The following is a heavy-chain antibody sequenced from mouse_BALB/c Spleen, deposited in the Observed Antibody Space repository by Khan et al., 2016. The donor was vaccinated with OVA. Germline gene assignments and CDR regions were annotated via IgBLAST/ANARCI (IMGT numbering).Heavy chain of an antibody. CDR3: ARGDSVFFDY. Sequence: QVQLQQSGADLVKPGASVKLSCKASGYTFTTYDINWVSQRPEQGLEWIGWIFPGDGRTKYNEKFKGKATLTTDKSSSTAYMQLSRLTSEDSAVYFCARGDSVFFDYWGQGTTLTVSA. CDR1: GYTFTTYD. D-gene: IGHD3-3*01. V-gene: IGHV1S56*01. CDR2: IFPGDGRT. J-gene: IGHJ2*01.